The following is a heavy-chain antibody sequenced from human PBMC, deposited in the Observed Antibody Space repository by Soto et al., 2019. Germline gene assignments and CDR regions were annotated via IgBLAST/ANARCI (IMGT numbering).Heavy chain of an antibody. J-gene: IGHJ4*02. V-gene: IGHV3-74*01. D-gene: IGHD2-15*01. Sequence: HPGGSLRLSCATSGFPFTISWMHWVRQVPGKPLEWVSRITSDGSETIYADSVKGRFTISRDNAERTVYLQMNSLRAEDTAVYYCARDKGRSPLDYWGQGTLVTVSS. CDR3: ARDKGRSPLDY. CDR1: GFPFTISW. CDR2: ITSDGSET.